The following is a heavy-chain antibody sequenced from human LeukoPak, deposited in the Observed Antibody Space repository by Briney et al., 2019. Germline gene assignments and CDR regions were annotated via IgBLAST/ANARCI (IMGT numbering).Heavy chain of an antibody. Sequence: ASVKVSCKASGYTFTGYYIHWVRQAPGQGLEWMGRINPSSAVTNYAQKFQGRVTMTRDTSISTAYMELSRLRSDDTAVYYCARDLRWPVTIFWSWGQGTLVTVSS. CDR3: ARDLRWPVTIFWS. CDR2: INPSSAVT. V-gene: IGHV1-2*06. CDR1: GYTFTGYY. J-gene: IGHJ4*02. D-gene: IGHD3-9*01.